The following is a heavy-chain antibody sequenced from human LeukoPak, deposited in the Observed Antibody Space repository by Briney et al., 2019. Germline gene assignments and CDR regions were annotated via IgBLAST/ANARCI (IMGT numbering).Heavy chain of an antibody. CDR1: GFTFSSYS. D-gene: IGHD2-15*01. CDR3: ARGSYCSGGSCYYYYYYYIDV. V-gene: IGHV3-21*01. J-gene: IGHJ6*03. CDR2: ISSSSSYI. Sequence: GGSLRLSCAASGFTFSSYSMNWVRQAPGKGLEWVSSISSSSSYIYYADSVKGRFTISRDNAKNSLYLQMNSLRAEDTAVYYCARGSYCSGGSCYYYYYYYIDVWGKGTTVTVSS.